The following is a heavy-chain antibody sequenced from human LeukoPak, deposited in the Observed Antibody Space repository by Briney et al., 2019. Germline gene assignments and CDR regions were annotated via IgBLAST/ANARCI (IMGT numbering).Heavy chain of an antibody. CDR2: ISGSGGST. Sequence: GGSLRLSCAASGFTFSSYSMSWVRQAPGKGLEWVSAISGSGGSTYYADSVKGRFTISRDNAKNSLYLQMNSLRAEDTALYYCAKDLTTYGFLGLAYWGQGTLVIVSS. CDR3: AKDLTTYGFLGLAY. CDR1: GFTFSSYS. J-gene: IGHJ4*01. D-gene: IGHD3-10*01. V-gene: IGHV3-23*01.